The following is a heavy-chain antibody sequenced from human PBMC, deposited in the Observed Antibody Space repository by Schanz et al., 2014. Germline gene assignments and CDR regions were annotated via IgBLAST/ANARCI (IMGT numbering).Heavy chain of an antibody. D-gene: IGHD1-26*01. J-gene: IGHJ4*02. CDR3: ARDHTTESYYSAGPPIDY. CDR2: IWSDGTNE. Sequence: VQLLESGGGLVQPGGSLRLSCAASGFAVDNYYMSCVRQAPGKGLEWVAVIWSDGTNEYYADSVKGRFTISGDSSKNTLFLQMNSLRAEDTAVYYCARDHTTESYYSAGPPIDYWGQGTLLTVSS. CDR1: GFAVDNYY. V-gene: IGHV3-33*08.